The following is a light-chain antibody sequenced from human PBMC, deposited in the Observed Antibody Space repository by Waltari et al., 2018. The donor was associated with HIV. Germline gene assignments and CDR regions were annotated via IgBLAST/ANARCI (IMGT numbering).Light chain of an antibody. CDR2: KDR. CDR1: KLEDKY. Sequence: SSELTQPPPVSVSPGQTASITCAGDKLEDKYVCWYQQKPGQSPGLVLYKDRERPSGIPQRFSGSNSGNTATLTISGTQATDEADYFCQAWDGSNGVFGGGTKLTVL. V-gene: IGLV3-1*01. J-gene: IGLJ3*02. CDR3: QAWDGSNGV.